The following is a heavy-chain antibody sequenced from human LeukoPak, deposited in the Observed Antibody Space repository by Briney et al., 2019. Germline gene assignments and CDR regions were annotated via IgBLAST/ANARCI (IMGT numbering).Heavy chain of an antibody. D-gene: IGHD2-15*01. V-gene: IGHV1-8*03. CDR3: ARAGHPYCSGGSCTDNWFDP. Sequence: ASVKVSCKASGYTFNSYDINWVRQATGQGLEWMGWMNPNSDNTGYAQKFQGRVTITRNTSISTAYMELSSLRSEDTAVYYCARAGHPYCSGGSCTDNWFDPWGQGTLVTVSS. CDR2: MNPNSDNT. J-gene: IGHJ5*02. CDR1: GYTFNSYD.